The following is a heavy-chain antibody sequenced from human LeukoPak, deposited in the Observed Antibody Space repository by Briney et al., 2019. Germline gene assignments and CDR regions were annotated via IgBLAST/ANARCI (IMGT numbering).Heavy chain of an antibody. V-gene: IGHV4-59*01. D-gene: IGHD3-3*01. Sequence: PSETLSLTCTVSGGSIRSYYWSWIRQPPGKGLEWIGYIYYSGSTNYNPSLRSRVTISVDTSKNQFSLKLSSVTAADTAVYYCARVNYDFWSGYPYYFDYWGQGTLVTVSS. CDR3: ARVNYDFWSGYPYYFDY. CDR2: IYYSGST. J-gene: IGHJ4*02. CDR1: GGSIRSYY.